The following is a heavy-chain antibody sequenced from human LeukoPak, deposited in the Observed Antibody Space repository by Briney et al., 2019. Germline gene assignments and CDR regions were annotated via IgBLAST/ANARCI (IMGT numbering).Heavy chain of an antibody. Sequence: GGSLRLSCAAPGFTFSDYYMSWIRQAPGKGLEWVSAISGSGGSTYYADSVKGRFTISRDNSKNTLYLQMNSLRAEDTAVYYCAKLSLFSSSWHFDYWGQGTLVTVSS. CDR3: AKLSLFSSSWHFDY. CDR1: GFTFSDYY. J-gene: IGHJ4*02. CDR2: ISGSGGST. V-gene: IGHV3-23*01. D-gene: IGHD6-13*01.